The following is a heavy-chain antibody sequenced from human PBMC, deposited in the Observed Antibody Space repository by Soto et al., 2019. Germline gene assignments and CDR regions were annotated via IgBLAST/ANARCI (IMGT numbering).Heavy chain of an antibody. D-gene: IGHD3-22*01. Sequence: LRLSCAASGFTLNSYAMNWVRQAPGKGLEWVSGISARGEKTYYADSVKGRFTISRDNSKNTVYLQMNSLRAKDTAVFYCAKALPMYYYDSSGYSDYYYDMDVWGQGTTVTVSS. V-gene: IGHV3-23*01. CDR3: AKALPMYYYDSSGYSDYYYDMDV. J-gene: IGHJ6*02. CDR2: ISARGEKT. CDR1: GFTLNSYA.